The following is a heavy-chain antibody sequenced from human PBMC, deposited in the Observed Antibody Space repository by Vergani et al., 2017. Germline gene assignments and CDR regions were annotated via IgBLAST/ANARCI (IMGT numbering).Heavy chain of an antibody. CDR3: AKDRLACWLYDSSGYGPTDAFDI. J-gene: IGHJ3*02. CDR1: GFTFSSYA. D-gene: IGHD3-22*01. CDR2: ISGSGGSK. V-gene: IGHV3-23*01. Sequence: EVQLLESGGGLVQPGGSLRLSCAASGFTFSSYAMSWVRQAPGKGRAWVPDISGSGGSKYYADSGKGRFTISRENSKNTLDLKMNSLRAEDTSVYYCAKDRLACWLYDSSGYGPTDAFDIWGQGTMVTVSS.